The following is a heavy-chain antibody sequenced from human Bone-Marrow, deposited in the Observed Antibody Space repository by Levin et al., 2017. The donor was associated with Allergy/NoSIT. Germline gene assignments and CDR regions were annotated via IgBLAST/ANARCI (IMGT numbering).Heavy chain of an antibody. CDR3: ARGSFPAKELGGLRFDP. V-gene: IGHV4-31*03. Sequence: SQTLSLTCTVSGGSISSGGYYWSWIRQHPGKGLEWIGYIYYSGSTYYNPSLKSRVTISVDTSKNQFSLKLSSVTAADTAVYYCARGSFPAKELGGLRFDPWGQGTLVTVSS. CDR1: GGSISSGGYY. D-gene: IGHD7-27*01. CDR2: IYYSGST. J-gene: IGHJ5*02.